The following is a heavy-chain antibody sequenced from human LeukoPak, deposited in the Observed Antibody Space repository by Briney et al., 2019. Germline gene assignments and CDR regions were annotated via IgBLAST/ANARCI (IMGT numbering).Heavy chain of an antibody. V-gene: IGHV4-39*01. CDR3: ARRSSSPPILIDY. D-gene: IGHD6-6*01. Sequence: SETLSLTCTVSGGSISSSSYYWGWIRQPPGKGLEWIGSIYYSGSTYYDPSLKSRVTISEDTSKNQFSLKLSSVTAADTAVYYWARRSSSPPILIDYWGQGTLVTVSS. CDR2: IYYSGST. CDR1: GGSISSSSYY. J-gene: IGHJ4*02.